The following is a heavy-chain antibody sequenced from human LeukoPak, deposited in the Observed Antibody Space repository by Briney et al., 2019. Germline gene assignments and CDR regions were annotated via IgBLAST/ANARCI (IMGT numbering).Heavy chain of an antibody. CDR1: GFTFRSYA. CDR3: AKFDYYDSSGYYNKVLDAFDI. V-gene: IGHV3-23*01. J-gene: IGHJ3*02. CDR2: ICGSGGST. D-gene: IGHD3-22*01. Sequence: PGGSLRLSCGASGFTFRSYAMSWVRQAPGKGLEWVSAICGSGGSTYYADSVKGRFTISRDNSKNTLYLQMNSLRAEDTAVYYCAKFDYYDSSGYYNKVLDAFDIWGQGTMVTVSS.